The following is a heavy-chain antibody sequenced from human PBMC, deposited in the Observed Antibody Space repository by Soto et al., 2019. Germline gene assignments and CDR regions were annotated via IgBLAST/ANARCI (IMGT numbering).Heavy chain of an antibody. CDR1: GGTFSSYA. CDR3: ARDGDCTNGVCYNRDYYYGMDV. J-gene: IGHJ6*02. D-gene: IGHD2-8*01. CDR2: IIPIFGTA. V-gene: IGHV1-69*06. Sequence: ASVKVSCKAPGGTFSSYAISWVRQAPGQGPEWMGGIIPIFGTANYAQKFQGRVTITADKSTSTAYMELSSLRSEDTAVYYCARDGDCTNGVCYNRDYYYGMDVWGQGTTVTVSS.